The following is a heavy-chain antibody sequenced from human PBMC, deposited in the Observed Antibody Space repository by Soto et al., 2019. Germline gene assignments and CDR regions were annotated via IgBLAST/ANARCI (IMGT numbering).Heavy chain of an antibody. V-gene: IGHV3-23*01. J-gene: IGHJ4*02. Sequence: EVQLLESGGGLVQPGGSLRLSCAASGFTFSSYAMSWVRQAPGKGLEWVSVISGSGGSTYYADSVKGLFTSSRDNSKNSLYLQMNSLRAEDTAVYYCAKGQGFGELWGQGTLVTVSS. CDR3: AKGQGFGEL. CDR1: GFTFSSYA. D-gene: IGHD3-10*01. CDR2: ISGSGGST.